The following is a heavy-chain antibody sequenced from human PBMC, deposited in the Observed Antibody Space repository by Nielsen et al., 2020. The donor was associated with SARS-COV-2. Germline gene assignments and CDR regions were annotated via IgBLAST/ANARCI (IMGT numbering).Heavy chain of an antibody. Sequence: GESLKISCAASGFTFSNFAMTWVRQAPGKGLEWVSAISDTGGYTYYADSVKGRFTVSRDNSKNTLFLEMNSLRVEDTAIYYCAKDRWGGGSYPDFWGQGTLVTVSS. CDR2: ISDTGGYT. CDR1: GFTFSNFA. J-gene: IGHJ4*02. CDR3: AKDRWGGGSYPDF. V-gene: IGHV3-23*01. D-gene: IGHD3-16*02.